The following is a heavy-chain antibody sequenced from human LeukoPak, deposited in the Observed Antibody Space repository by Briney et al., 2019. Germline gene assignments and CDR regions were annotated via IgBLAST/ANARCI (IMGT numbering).Heavy chain of an antibody. D-gene: IGHD6-13*01. CDR3: AIPQPAGYSSSWSPHDY. CDR2: INTNTGNP. CDR1: GYTSTSYA. J-gene: IGHJ4*02. Sequence: ASVKVSCKASGYTSTSYAMNWVRQAPGQGLEWMGWINTNTGNPTYAQGFTGRFVFSLDTSVSTAYLQISSLKAEDTAVYYCAIPQPAGYSSSWSPHDYWGQGTLVTVSS. V-gene: IGHV7-4-1*02.